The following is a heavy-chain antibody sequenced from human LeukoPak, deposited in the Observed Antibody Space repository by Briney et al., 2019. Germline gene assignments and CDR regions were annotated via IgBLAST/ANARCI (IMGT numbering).Heavy chain of an antibody. J-gene: IGHJ4*02. CDR1: GGSISSSSYY. D-gene: IGHD6-19*01. CDR2: IYYSGST. CDR3: ARHRLAYSSPGFFDD. V-gene: IGHV4-39*01. Sequence: SETLSLTCTVSGGSISSSSYYWGWLRQPPGQGLEWIGSIYYSGSTYYNPSLKSRVTISVNTSKNQFFLKLSSVTAADTAVYYCARHRLAYSSPGFFDDWGQGTLVTVSS.